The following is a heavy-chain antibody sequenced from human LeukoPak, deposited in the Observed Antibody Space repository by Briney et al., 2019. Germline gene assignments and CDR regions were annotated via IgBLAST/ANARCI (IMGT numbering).Heavy chain of an antibody. D-gene: IGHD6-13*01. CDR1: GFTFSSYS. CDR2: ISSNSNYI. J-gene: IGHJ3*02. Sequence: GGSLRLSCAASGFTFSSYSMNWVRQAPGKGLEWVSSISSNSNYIYYADSVKGRFTISRDNAKNSLYLQMNSLRAEDTAVYYCARAGYSSYHGDAFDIWGLGTMVTVSS. V-gene: IGHV3-21*01. CDR3: ARAGYSSYHGDAFDI.